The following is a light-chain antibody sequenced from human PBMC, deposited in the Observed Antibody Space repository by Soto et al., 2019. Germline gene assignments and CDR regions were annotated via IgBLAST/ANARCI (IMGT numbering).Light chain of an antibody. CDR1: QRVSSH. V-gene: IGKV3-15*01. CDR3: HQYNNWPWT. CDR2: AAS. Sequence: TVRSQARATGSVKQGNTAALAYRASQRVSSHLAWYQQKPGQAPRLLIYAASTRATGIPVRFSGSGSETEFTLTIRSLPSEDSALYYCHQYNNWPWTFGQGTKVDIK. J-gene: IGKJ1*01.